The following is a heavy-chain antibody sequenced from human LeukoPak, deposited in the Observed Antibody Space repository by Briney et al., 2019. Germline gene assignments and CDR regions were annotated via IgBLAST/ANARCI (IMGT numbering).Heavy chain of an antibody. V-gene: IGHV1-69*04. CDR1: GGTFSSYA. CDR3: ARTNKLGEEGYYFDY. CDR2: IIPILGIA. D-gene: IGHD3-16*01. J-gene: IGHJ4*02. Sequence: AVKVSGKGSGGTFSSYAISWVRQAPGQGLEWMGSIIPILGIANYSQKFQGRVTITADKSTSTAYMELSSLRSEDTAVYYCARTNKLGEEGYYFDYWGQGTLVTVSS.